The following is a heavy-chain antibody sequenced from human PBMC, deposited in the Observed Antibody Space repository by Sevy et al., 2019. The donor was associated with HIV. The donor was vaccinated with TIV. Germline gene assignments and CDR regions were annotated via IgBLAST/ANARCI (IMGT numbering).Heavy chain of an antibody. V-gene: IGHV1-69*13. D-gene: IGHD2-2*01. J-gene: IGHJ3*02. CDR3: ARDLRYCSSTSCYIGPDAFDI. CDR2: IIPIFGTA. CDR1: GGTFSSYA. Sequence: ASVKVSCKASGGTFSSYAISWVRQAPGQGLEWMGGIIPIFGTANYAQKFQGRVTITADESTSTAYMELSSLRSEDTAVYYCARDLRYCSSTSCYIGPDAFDIWGQGTMVTVSS.